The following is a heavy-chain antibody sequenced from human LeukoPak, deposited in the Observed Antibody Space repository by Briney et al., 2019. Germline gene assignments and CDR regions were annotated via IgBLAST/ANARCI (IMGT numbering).Heavy chain of an antibody. CDR1: GYTFTSYG. D-gene: IGHD3-10*01. Sequence: ASVKVSCKASGYTFTSYGISWVRQAPGQGLEWMGWISAYNGNTNYAQKLQGRVTMTTDTSTSTAYMELRSLRSDDTAVYYCATSTLLWFGSSWLDPWGQGTLVIVSS. CDR3: ATSTLLWFGSSWLDP. J-gene: IGHJ5*02. CDR2: ISAYNGNT. V-gene: IGHV1-18*04.